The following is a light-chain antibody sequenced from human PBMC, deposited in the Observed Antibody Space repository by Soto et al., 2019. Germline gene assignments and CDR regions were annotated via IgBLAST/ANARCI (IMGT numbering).Light chain of an antibody. CDR3: KQSYSTPIT. V-gene: IGKV1-12*01. Sequence: DIQMTQSPSSLSASVGDRVTITCRASQGISSWLAWYQQKPGKVHKHLIYAASSLQSGVQSRFSGSGSGTDFTLTIRSLQPEEFATYYCKQSYSTPITVGQGTRLEIK. J-gene: IGKJ5*01. CDR1: QGISSW. CDR2: AAS.